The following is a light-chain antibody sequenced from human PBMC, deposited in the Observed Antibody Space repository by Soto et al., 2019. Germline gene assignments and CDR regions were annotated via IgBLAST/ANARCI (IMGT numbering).Light chain of an antibody. V-gene: IGKV3D-15*01. Sequence: EMVMTQSPLTLSASPGERAIFSCRASQSVCSNLAWYQQKPGQAPRLLIYGASTRATGIPARFTGSGSGTEFTLTISSLQSEDFAVYYCQQYDNWPPITFGQGTRLEIK. CDR3: QQYDNWPPIT. CDR2: GAS. J-gene: IGKJ5*01. CDR1: QSVCSN.